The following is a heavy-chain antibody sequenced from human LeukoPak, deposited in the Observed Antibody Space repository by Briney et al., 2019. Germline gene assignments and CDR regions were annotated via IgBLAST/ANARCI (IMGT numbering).Heavy chain of an antibody. D-gene: IGHD6-19*01. CDR2: INSDGSST. CDR1: GFTFSSYW. Sequence: PGGSLRLSCAASGFTFSSYWMHWVRQAPGKGLVWVSRINSDGSSTSYADSVEGRFTISRDNAKNTLYLQMNSLRAEDTAVYYCARFEGREQWLVRVGAFDIWGQGTMVTVSS. V-gene: IGHV3-74*01. J-gene: IGHJ3*02. CDR3: ARFEGREQWLVRVGAFDI.